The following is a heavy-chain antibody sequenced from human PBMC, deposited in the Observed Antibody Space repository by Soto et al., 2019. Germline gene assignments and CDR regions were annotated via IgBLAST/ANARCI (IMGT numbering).Heavy chain of an antibody. Sequence: QVQLVQSGAEVKEPGDSVRVSCEASGYTFTAYYIHWVRQAPGQGLEWMGWINTKFGDTTYAQDFQGRFSMTRDMSISTVYLALSRLTADDTAIYYCARNMDYYSGPGSGNGHGFWGQGTTVTVFS. CDR2: INTKFGDT. CDR3: ARNMDYYSGPGSGNGHGF. V-gene: IGHV1-2*02. CDR1: GYTFTAYY. D-gene: IGHD3-10*01. J-gene: IGHJ6*02.